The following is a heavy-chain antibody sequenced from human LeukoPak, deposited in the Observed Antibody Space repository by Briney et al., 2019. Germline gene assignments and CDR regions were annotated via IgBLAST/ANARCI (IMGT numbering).Heavy chain of an antibody. J-gene: IGHJ4*02. CDR2: ISGSGGGT. CDR1: GITLSNYG. V-gene: IGHV3-23*01. CDR3: ARGGSYYYDSSGSHCDY. Sequence: GGSLRLSCAVSGITLSNYGMSWVRQAPGKGLEWVAGISGSGGGTNYADSVKGRFTISRDNAKNSLYLQMNSLRAEDTAVYYCARGGSYYYDSSGSHCDYWGQGTLVTVSS. D-gene: IGHD3-22*01.